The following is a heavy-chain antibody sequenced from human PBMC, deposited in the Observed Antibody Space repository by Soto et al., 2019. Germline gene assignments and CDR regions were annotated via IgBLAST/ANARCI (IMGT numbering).Heavy chain of an antibody. D-gene: IGHD3-16*01. J-gene: IGHJ4*02. CDR1: GFTFDDYA. V-gene: IGHV3-9*01. CDR2: ISWNSGSK. CDR3: ARDLPHTPGEAL. Sequence: GGSLRLSCAASGFTFDDYAMHWVRQAPGKGLEWVSGISWNSGSKDYADSVKGRFTISRDNSKNTLYLQMNSLRAEDTAVYYCARDLPHTPGEALWGQGTLVTVSS.